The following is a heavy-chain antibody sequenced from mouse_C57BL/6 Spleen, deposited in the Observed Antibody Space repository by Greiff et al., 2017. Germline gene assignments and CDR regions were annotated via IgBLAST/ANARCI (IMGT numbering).Heavy chain of an antibody. J-gene: IGHJ2*01. CDR3: TRPLIYYGKRGVFDY. D-gene: IGHD2-1*01. CDR1: GYTFTDYE. CDR2: IDPETGGT. Sequence: QVHVKQSGAELVRPGASVTLSCKASGYTFTDYEMHWVKQTPVHGLEWIGAIDPETGGTAYNQKFKGKAILTADKSSSTAYMELRSLTSEDSAVYYCTRPLIYYGKRGVFDYWGQGTTLTVSS. V-gene: IGHV1-15*01.